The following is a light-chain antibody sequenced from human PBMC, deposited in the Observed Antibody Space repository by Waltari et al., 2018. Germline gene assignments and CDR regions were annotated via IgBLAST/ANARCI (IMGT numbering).Light chain of an antibody. V-gene: IGLV2-23*01. CDR2: EST. J-gene: IGLJ2*01. Sequence: QSALTQSASVSGSPGQSITISCTGTSSDVGTYNLFSWYQHHPGKAPKLMIYESTKRPSGVSNRFSGSKSGNTAALTISGLQAEDEADYYCCSFAGSSPHVVFGGGTKLTVL. CDR1: SSDVGTYNL. CDR3: CSFAGSSPHVV.